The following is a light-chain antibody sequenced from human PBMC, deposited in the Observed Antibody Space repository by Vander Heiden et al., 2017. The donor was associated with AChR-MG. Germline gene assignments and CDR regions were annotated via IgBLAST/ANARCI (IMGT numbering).Light chain of an antibody. CDR2: DVS. J-gene: IGLJ1*01. V-gene: IGLV2-11*01. Sequence: QSALTQPRSVSGSPGQSATISCTGTSSDVGDYNYVSWYQQHPGKAPKLMIYDVSKRPSGVPDRFSGSKSGNTASLTISGLQAEDEADYYCCSYAGSYTYVFGTGTKVTVL. CDR3: CSYAGSYTYV. CDR1: SSDVGDYNY.